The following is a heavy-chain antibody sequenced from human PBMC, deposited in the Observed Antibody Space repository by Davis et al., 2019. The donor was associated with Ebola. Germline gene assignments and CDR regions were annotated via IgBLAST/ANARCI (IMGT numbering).Heavy chain of an antibody. CDR1: GYTFTSYG. Sequence: ASVKVSCKASGYTFTSYGISWVRQAPGQGLEWMGIINPSGGSTSYAQKFQGRVTITADKSTSTAYMELSSLRSEDTAVYYCARDIGSYYDYWGQGTLVTVSS. J-gene: IGHJ4*02. CDR3: ARDIGSYYDY. CDR2: INPSGGST. D-gene: IGHD1-26*01. V-gene: IGHV1-46*01.